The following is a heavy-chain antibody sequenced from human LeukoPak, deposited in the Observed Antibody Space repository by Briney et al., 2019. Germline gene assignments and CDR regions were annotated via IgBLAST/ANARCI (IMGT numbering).Heavy chain of an antibody. CDR1: GGSISSGGYY. Sequence: SETLSLTCTVSGGSISSGGYYWSWIRQHPGKGLEWIGYIYYSGSTYYNPSLKSRVTISVDTSKNQFSLKLSSVTAADTAVYYCARVPRGGVRGVIKYYFDYWGQGTLVTASS. V-gene: IGHV4-31*03. CDR2: IYYSGST. J-gene: IGHJ4*02. D-gene: IGHD3-10*01. CDR3: ARVPRGGVRGVIKYYFDY.